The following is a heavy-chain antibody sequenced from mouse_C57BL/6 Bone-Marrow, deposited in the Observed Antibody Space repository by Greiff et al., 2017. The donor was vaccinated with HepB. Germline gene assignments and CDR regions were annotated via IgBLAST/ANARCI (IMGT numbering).Heavy chain of an antibody. V-gene: IGHV1-64*01. CDR3: ARYGDSSGTYYLDY. CDR2: IHPNSGST. CDR1: GYTFTSYW. Sequence: QVQLQQPGAELVKPGASVKLSCKASGYTFTSYWMHWVKQRPGQGLEWIGMIHPNSGSTNYNEKFKSKATLTVDKSSSTAYMQLSSLTSEDSAVYYCARYGDSSGTYYLDYWGQGTTLTVSS. D-gene: IGHD3-2*02. J-gene: IGHJ2*01.